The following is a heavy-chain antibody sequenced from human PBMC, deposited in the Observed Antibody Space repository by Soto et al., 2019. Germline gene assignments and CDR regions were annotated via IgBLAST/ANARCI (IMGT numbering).Heavy chain of an antibody. Sequence: QVQLVQSGAEVKKPGASVKVSCKASGYAFTTYAMHWVRQAPGQRLEWMGWINTGNGKIQYSQKFQGRVTITRDTSASASYMELSSLRSEDTALYYCARQLTGTTIPFDYWGQGNLVTVSS. J-gene: IGHJ4*02. D-gene: IGHD1-20*01. CDR3: ARQLTGTTIPFDY. CDR2: INTGNGKI. CDR1: GYAFTTYA. V-gene: IGHV1-3*04.